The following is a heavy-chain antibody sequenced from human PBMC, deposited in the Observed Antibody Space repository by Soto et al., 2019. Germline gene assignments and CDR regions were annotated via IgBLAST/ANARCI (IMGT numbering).Heavy chain of an antibody. V-gene: IGHV3-23*01. CDR1: GFTFSFYA. D-gene: IGHD3-16*01. Sequence: EVQLLESGGGWVQPGGSLRLSCAASGFTFSFYAFGWVRQAPGKGLEWVSSLGVSGGSAFYIDSVKGRFAVSRDDSKNTLYLQMNSLRAEDTAIYYCVKDLGGSHSRFDYWGQGTLVTVSS. J-gene: IGHJ4*02. CDR2: LGVSGGSA. CDR3: VKDLGGSHSRFDY.